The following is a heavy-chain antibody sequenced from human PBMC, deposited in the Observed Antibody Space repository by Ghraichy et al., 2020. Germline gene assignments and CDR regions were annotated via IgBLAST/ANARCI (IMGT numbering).Heavy chain of an antibody. CDR3: ASCTKQLAAYYGMDV. CDR2: IYYSGST. J-gene: IGHJ6*02. D-gene: IGHD6-6*01. Sequence: SQTLSLTCTVSGGSISSYYWSWIRQPPGKGLEWIGYIYYSGSTNYNPSLKSRVTISVDTSKNQFSLKLSSVTAADTAVYYCASCTKQLAAYYGMDVWGQGTTVTVSS. CDR1: GGSISSYY. V-gene: IGHV4-59*01.